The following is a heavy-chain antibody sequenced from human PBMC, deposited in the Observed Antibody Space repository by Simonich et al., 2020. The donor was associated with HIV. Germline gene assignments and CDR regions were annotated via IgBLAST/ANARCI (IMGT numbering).Heavy chain of an antibody. CDR2: INHSGST. CDR3: ARGNAFDI. Sequence: VQLQQWGAGLLKPSETLSLTCAVYGGSFSGYYWSWIRQPPGKGLEWIGEINHSGSTNYNPSLKSRVTISVDTSKNQFSLKLSSVTAADTAVYYCARGNAFDIWGQGTMVTVSS. V-gene: IGHV4-34*01. J-gene: IGHJ3*02. CDR1: GGSFSGYY.